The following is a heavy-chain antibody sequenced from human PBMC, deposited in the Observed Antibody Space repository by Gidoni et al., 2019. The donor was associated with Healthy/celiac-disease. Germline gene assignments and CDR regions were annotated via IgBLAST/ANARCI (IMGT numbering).Heavy chain of an antibody. V-gene: IGHV3-53*04. CDR3: ARVGYNWNYDWFDP. CDR1: GFTVSSNY. CDR2: IYSGGST. J-gene: IGHJ5*02. Sequence: EVQLVESGGGLVQPGGSLRLSCAASGFTVSSNYMSWVRQAPGKGLEWVSVIYSGGSTYYADSVKGRFTISRHNSKNTLYLQMNSLRAEDTAVYYCARVGYNWNYDWFDPWGQGTLVTVSS. D-gene: IGHD1-7*01.